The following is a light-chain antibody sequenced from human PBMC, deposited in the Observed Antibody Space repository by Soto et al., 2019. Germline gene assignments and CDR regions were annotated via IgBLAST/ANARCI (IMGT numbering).Light chain of an antibody. CDR3: QQLYSYPST. V-gene: IGKV1-5*03. CDR2: KAS. J-gene: IGKJ4*01. CDR1: QSISSW. Sequence: DIQMTQSPSTLSASVGDRVTITCRASQSISSWVAWYQQKPGKGPKLLIYKASHLESGVPSRFSGSGSGTEFTLTISSLQPGDFATYYCQQLYSYPSTFGGGTKVDIK.